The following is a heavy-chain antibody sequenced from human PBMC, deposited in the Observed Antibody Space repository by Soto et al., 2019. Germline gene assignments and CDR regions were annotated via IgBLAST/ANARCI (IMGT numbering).Heavy chain of an antibody. D-gene: IGHD4-17*01. CDR2: ISYDGSNK. CDR3: AKGLSTVINYYYYYMDV. CDR1: GFTFSSYG. Sequence: GGSLRLSCAASGFTFSSYGMHWVRQAPGKGLEWVAVISYDGSNKYYADSVKGRFTISRDNSKNTLYLQMNSLRAEDTAVYYCAKGLSTVINYYYYYMDVWGKGTTVTVSS. J-gene: IGHJ6*03. V-gene: IGHV3-30*18.